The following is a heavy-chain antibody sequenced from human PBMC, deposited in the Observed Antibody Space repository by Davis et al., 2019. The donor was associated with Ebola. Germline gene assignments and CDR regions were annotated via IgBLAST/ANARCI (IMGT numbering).Heavy chain of an antibody. Sequence: GESLKISCAASGSSFHTYTINWFRQAPGRGLEWLAVISTDGSTTFYADSVKGRFTISRDNSKNTLSLQMNSLDTEDTAVYYCARHGYSGHDYRAYFYGMDVWGQGTTVTVTS. V-gene: IGHV3-30*04. CDR2: ISTDGSTT. CDR1: GSSFHTYT. D-gene: IGHD5-12*01. CDR3: ARHGYSGHDYRAYFYGMDV. J-gene: IGHJ6*02.